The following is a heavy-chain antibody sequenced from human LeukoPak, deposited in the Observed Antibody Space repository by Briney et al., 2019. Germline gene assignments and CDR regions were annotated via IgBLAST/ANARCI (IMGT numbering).Heavy chain of an antibody. CDR1: GGSIGDHY. CDR2: IYVSGTS. J-gene: IGHJ4*01. D-gene: IGHD6-13*01. CDR3: ARSETTVTWYAAEYLDY. Sequence: SETLSLTCTVSGGSIGDHYWSWIRQPAGKGLEWLGRIYVSGTSNYSPSLKSRVTMSLDMSKNQFSLKLTSVTAADTAIYYCARSETTVTWYAAEYLDYWGHGALVTVSS. V-gene: IGHV4-4*07.